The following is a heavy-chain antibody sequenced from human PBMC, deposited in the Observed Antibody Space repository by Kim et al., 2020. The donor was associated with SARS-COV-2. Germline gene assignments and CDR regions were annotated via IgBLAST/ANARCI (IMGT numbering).Heavy chain of an antibody. J-gene: IGHJ4*02. CDR1: GFTFSSYS. V-gene: IGHV3-48*02. CDR2: ISSTTSTI. D-gene: IGHD3-10*01. CDR3: AGSSYGSGSYYPYSFDY. Sequence: GGSLRLSCAASGFTFSSYSMNWVRQAPGKGLEWVSYISSTTSTIYYADSGKGRFTISRDNAKNSLYLQMNSLRDEDTAVYYCAGSSYGSGSYYPYSFDYWGQGTLVTGSS.